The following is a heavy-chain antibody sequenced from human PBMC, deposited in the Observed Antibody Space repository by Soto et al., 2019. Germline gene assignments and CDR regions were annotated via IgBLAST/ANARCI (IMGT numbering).Heavy chain of an antibody. Sequence: QLQLQESGSGLVKPSQTLSLTCAVSGGSISSGGYSWSWIRQPPGKGLEWIGYIYHSGSTYYNPSLKSRVTISVDRSKNQFSLKLSSVTAANTAVYYCASSTVGVRYDYWGQGTLVTVSS. J-gene: IGHJ4*02. CDR1: GGSISSGGYS. D-gene: IGHD4-17*01. CDR3: ASSTVGVRYDY. CDR2: IYHSGST. V-gene: IGHV4-30-2*01.